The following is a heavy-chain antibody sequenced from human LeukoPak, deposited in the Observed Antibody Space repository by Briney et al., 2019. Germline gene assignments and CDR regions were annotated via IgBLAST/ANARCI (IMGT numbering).Heavy chain of an antibody. Sequence: PSETLSLTCAVSGGSISSSNWWSWVRQPPGKGLEWIGEIYHSGSTNYNPSLRSRVTISVDKSKNQFSLKMTSVTAADTAVYYCARALSGGYGVDPWGQGTLVTVSS. CDR2: IYHSGST. J-gene: IGHJ5*02. CDR3: ARALSGGYGVDP. CDR1: GGSISSSNW. V-gene: IGHV4-4*02. D-gene: IGHD3-16*01.